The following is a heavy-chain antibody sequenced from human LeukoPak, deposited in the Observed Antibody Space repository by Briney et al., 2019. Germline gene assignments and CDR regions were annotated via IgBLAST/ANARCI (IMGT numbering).Heavy chain of an antibody. V-gene: IGHV1-46*01. J-gene: IGHJ3*02. CDR3: ARATTVVTTVVQDGFDI. CDR1: GYTFTDYY. D-gene: IGHD4-23*01. CDR2: INPSGGST. Sequence: ASVTLSCKASGYTFTDYYMHWVRLAPGQGLEWMGIINPSGGSTSYAQKFQGRVTMPRDTSTSTVYMELSSLRSEDTAMYYCARATTVVTTVVQDGFDIWGRGTAGSVSS.